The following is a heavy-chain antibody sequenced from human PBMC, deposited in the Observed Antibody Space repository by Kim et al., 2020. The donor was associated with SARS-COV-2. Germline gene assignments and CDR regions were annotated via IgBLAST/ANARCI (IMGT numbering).Heavy chain of an antibody. CDR3: ARLPHGGRWFDP. Sequence: GGSLRLSCAASGLSMGSYIMHWVRQAPGKGLEWVSSINSLSSYIHYSDAVKGRFTTSRDNANNSLFLRMDSLRVEDTAVYYCARLPHGGRWFDPWGQGTLVTVSS. D-gene: IGHD3-16*01. CDR1: GLSMGSYI. J-gene: IGHJ5*02. CDR2: INSLSSYI. V-gene: IGHV3-21*01.